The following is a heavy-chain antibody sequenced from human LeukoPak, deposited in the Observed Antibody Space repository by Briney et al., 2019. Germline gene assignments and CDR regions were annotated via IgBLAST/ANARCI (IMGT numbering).Heavy chain of an antibody. CDR2: IWYDGSNK. V-gene: IGHV3-33*01. CDR1: GFTFSDYG. Sequence: GGSLRLSCAASGFTFSDYGMHWVRQAPGKGLEWVAVIWYDGSNKYYADSVKGRFTISRDNSENTLYLQMNSLRAEDTAVYYCARDRGAYCGGDCYLGFDYWGRGTLVTVSS. J-gene: IGHJ4*01. D-gene: IGHD2-21*02. CDR3: ARDRGAYCGGDCYLGFDY.